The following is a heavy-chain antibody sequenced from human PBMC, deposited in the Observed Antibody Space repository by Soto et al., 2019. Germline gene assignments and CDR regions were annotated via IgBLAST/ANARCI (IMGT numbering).Heavy chain of an antibody. CDR2: ISGRDGNI. J-gene: IGHJ6*03. Sequence: QVQLVESGGGLVKPGGSLRLSCAASGFTFSDSFMSWSRQTPGQGLEWLSYISGRDGNIYYADAVRGRFTISRDNAKNSVYLQMTSLRAEDTAGYYCAGDQVPNYMAVWGTGTTVTVS. V-gene: IGHV3-11*01. CDR3: AGDQVPNYMAV. CDR1: GFTFSDSF.